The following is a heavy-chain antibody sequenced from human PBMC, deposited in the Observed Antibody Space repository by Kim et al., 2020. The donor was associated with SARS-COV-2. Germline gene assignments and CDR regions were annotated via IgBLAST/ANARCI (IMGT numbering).Heavy chain of an antibody. J-gene: IGHJ4*02. D-gene: IGHD6-13*01. CDR3: AREIAAAGYAFDY. Sequence: NPSLKSRVTISVDTSKNQFSLKLSSVTAADTAVYYCAREIAAAGYAFDYWGQGTLVTVSS. V-gene: IGHV4-39*07.